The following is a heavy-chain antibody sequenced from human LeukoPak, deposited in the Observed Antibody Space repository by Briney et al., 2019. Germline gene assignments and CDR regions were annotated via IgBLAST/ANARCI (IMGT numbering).Heavy chain of an antibody. D-gene: IGHD4-17*01. CDR1: GFTFSNAW. CDR3: TTVFYGDYAYFDY. V-gene: IGHV3-15*01. Sequence: PGGSLRLSCAASGFTFSNAWMSWVRQAPGEGLEWVGRIKSKTDGGTTDYAAPVKGRFTISRDDSKNTLYLQMNSLKTEDTAVYYCTTVFYGDYAYFDYWGQGTLVTVSS. CDR2: IKSKTDGGTT. J-gene: IGHJ4*02.